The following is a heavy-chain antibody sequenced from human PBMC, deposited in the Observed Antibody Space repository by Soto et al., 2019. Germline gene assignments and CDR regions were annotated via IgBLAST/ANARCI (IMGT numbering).Heavy chain of an antibody. CDR1: EYSFPSYW. V-gene: IGHV5-10-1*01. J-gene: IGHJ4*02. CDR3: ASQQSGSGNSKFNF. CDR2: IDPSDSFA. Sequence: PGESLKISCQAFEYSFPSYWISWVRQKPGGGLEWMGRIDPSDSFATYSPSFQGHVPISADKSTRTVYLEWRSLQASDTTTYYCASQQSGSGNSKFNFWGQGTPVTVSS. D-gene: IGHD3-10*01.